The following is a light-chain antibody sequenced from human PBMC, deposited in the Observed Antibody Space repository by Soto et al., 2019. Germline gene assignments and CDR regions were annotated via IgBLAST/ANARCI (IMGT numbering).Light chain of an antibody. Sequence: EIVMPQSTATLSVSPGERATLSCRASQSISSKLAWYQQKPGQAPRLLIYGASTRATGIPVRFSGSGSGTEFTLTITSLQSEDFAVYCCQEYNNWHPITFGGANKVEIK. CDR2: GAS. J-gene: IGKJ4*01. V-gene: IGKV3-15*01. CDR1: QSISSK. CDR3: QEYNNWHPIT.